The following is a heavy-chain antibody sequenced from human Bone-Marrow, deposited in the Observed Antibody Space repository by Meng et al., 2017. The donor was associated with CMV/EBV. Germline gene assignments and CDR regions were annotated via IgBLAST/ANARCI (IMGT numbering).Heavy chain of an antibody. J-gene: IGHJ6*02. CDR1: GFTFSSYA. CDR2: IYSGGSST. CDR3: ARDFGRDSSSVTRIYGMDV. V-gene: IGHV3-23*03. D-gene: IGHD6-6*01. Sequence: GESLKISCAASGFTFSSYAMSWVRQAPGKGLEWVSVIYSGGSSTYYADSVKGRFTISRDNSKNTLYLQMNSLRAEDTAVYYCARDFGRDSSSVTRIYGMDVWAQGTTVTVSS.